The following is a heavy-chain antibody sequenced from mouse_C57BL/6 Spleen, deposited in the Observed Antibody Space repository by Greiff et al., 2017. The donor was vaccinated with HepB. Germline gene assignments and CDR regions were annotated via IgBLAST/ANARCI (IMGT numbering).Heavy chain of an antibody. CDR3: AREGIYYGSSYYFDY. Sequence: EVQRVESGGGLVKPGGSLKLSCAASGFTFSSYAMSWVRQTPEKRLEWVATISDGGSYTYYPDNVKGRFTISRDNAKNNLYLQMSHLKSEDTAMYYCAREGIYYGSSYYFDYWGQGTTLTVSS. CDR2: ISDGGSYT. J-gene: IGHJ2*01. V-gene: IGHV5-4*01. CDR1: GFTFSSYA. D-gene: IGHD1-1*01.